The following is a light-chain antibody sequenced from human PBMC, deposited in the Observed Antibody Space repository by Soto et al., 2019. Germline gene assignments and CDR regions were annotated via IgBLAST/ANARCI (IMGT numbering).Light chain of an antibody. V-gene: IGLV2-14*03. J-gene: IGLJ2*01. CDR1: SSDVGAYNY. Sequence: QSALTQPASVSGSPGQSITISCTGTSSDVGAYNYVSWYQQHPGNAPKLMIXDVSNRPSGXXXXXXGSKSGNTASLTISGXXXXXXXXXXCSSYTRSSPLVFGGGTKVTVL. CDR2: DVS. CDR3: SSYTRSSPLV.